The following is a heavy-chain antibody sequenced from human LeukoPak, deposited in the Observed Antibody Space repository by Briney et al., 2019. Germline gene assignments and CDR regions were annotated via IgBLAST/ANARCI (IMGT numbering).Heavy chain of an antibody. D-gene: IGHD6-13*01. Sequence: GASVKVSCKASGYTFTSYAMHWVRQAPGQRLEWMGWINVGNGNTKYSQKFQGRVTITRDTSASTAYMELRSLRSDDTAVYYCARDKAAGYRDAFDIWGQGTMVTVSS. V-gene: IGHV1-3*01. CDR2: INVGNGNT. CDR1: GYTFTSYA. CDR3: ARDKAAGYRDAFDI. J-gene: IGHJ3*02.